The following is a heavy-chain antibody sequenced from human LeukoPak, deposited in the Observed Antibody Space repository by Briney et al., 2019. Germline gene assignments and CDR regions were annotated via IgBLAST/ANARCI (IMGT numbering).Heavy chain of an antibody. CDR3: ATYYYDSSGYYELAFDI. J-gene: IGHJ3*02. V-gene: IGHV3-74*01. D-gene: IGHD3-22*01. Sequence: GGSLRLSCAASGFTFSSYWMHWVRQAPGKGLVWVSRINSDGSSTSYADSVKGRFTISRDNAKNTLYLQMNSLRAEDTAVYYCATYYYDSSGYYELAFDIWGQGTMVTVSS. CDR1: GFTFSSYW. CDR2: INSDGSST.